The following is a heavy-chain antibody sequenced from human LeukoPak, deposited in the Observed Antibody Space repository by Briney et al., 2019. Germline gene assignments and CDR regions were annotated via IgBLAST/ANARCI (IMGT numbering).Heavy chain of an antibody. CDR2: ISSSSSYI. CDR1: GFTFSGYA. Sequence: GGSLRLSCAASGFTFSGYAMNWVRQAPGKGLEWVSSISSSSSYIYYADSVKGRFTISRDNAKNSLYLQMNSLRAEDTAVYYCARWSGWYYFDYWGQGTLVTVSS. J-gene: IGHJ4*02. CDR3: ARWSGWYYFDY. D-gene: IGHD6-19*01. V-gene: IGHV3-21*01.